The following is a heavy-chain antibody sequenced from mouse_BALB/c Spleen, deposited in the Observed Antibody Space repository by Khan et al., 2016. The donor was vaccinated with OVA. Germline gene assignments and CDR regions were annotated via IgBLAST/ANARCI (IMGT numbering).Heavy chain of an antibody. J-gene: IGHJ2*01. CDR3: ARQVGIYDCPFDY. CDR1: GFTFNNYA. Sequence: EVELVESGGGLVKPGGSLKLSCAASGFTFNNYAMSWVRQTPEKRLEWVATVSSGGSYTYYPDSVKGRFTITRDKATNTPYRQMSGLMAEDTAMYYCARQVGIYDCPFDYWGQGTTLPVSS. D-gene: IGHD2-3*01. V-gene: IGHV5-9-3*01. CDR2: VSSGGSYT.